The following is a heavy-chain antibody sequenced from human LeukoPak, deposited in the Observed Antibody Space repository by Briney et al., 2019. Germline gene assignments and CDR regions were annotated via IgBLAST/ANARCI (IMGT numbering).Heavy chain of an antibody. V-gene: IGHV3-30-3*01. D-gene: IGHD3-10*01. CDR3: ARDRYYYYGSFDL. CDR1: GIIFSSYA. CDR2: ISYDGSIK. J-gene: IGHJ4*02. Sequence: SGGSLRLSCAVSGIIFSSYAMHWVRQAPGKGLEWVASISYDGSIKDYADSVKGRFTISRDNSKNTMYIQMNSLRSEDTAIYYCARDRYYYYGSFDLWGQGTLVTVSS.